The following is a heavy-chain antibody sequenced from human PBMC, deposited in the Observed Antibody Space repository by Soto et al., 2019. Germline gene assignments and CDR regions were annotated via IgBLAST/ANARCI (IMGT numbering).Heavy chain of an antibody. J-gene: IGHJ5*02. Sequence: ASVKVSCKASGYSFTTYYMLWVRQAPGQGLEWMAIINPSGGSTIYAQRFQGRVTMTRDTSTSAVYMELSSLRSEDTAVYYCARDRGTIVGATTYWFDLWGQGTLVTVSS. CDR1: GYSFTTYY. CDR2: INPSGGST. V-gene: IGHV1-46*01. D-gene: IGHD1-26*01. CDR3: ARDRGTIVGATTYWFDL.